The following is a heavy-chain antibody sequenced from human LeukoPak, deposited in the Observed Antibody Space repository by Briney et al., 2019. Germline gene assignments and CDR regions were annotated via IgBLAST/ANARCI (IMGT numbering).Heavy chain of an antibody. CDR2: IYHSGST. CDR1: GGSIRSRNDY. Sequence: SETLSLTCTVSGGSIRSRNDYWGWIRQPPGKGLEWIGSIYHSGSTYYNPSLKSRVTISVDTSKNQFSLKLSSVTAADTAVYYCARFYSGSYYYYFDYWGQGTLVTVSS. CDR3: ARFYSGSYYYYFDY. D-gene: IGHD1-26*01. J-gene: IGHJ4*02. V-gene: IGHV4-39*07.